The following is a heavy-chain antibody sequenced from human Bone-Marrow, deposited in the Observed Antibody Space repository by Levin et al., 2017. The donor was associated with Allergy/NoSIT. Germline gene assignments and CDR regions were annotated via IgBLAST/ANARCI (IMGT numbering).Heavy chain of an antibody. V-gene: IGHV4-39*01. Sequence: TLSLTCTVSGGSIDSTTYYWGWIRQPPGKGLEWIGCSYYSGPTYYNPSLSSRVTISVDTSKNQFSLKLSSVTAADTDVYSGARRSPFGSSHMDVWGQGTTVTVSS. CDR2: SYYSGPT. J-gene: IGHJ6*02. D-gene: IGHD6-13*01. CDR1: GGSIDSTTYY. CDR3: ARRSPFGSSHMDV.